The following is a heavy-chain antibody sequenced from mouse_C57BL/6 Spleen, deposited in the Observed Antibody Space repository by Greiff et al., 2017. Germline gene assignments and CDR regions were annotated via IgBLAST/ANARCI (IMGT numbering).Heavy chain of an antibody. Sequence: QVQLQQSGAELVKPGASVKISCKASGYAFSSYWMNWVKQRPGKGLEWIGQIYPGDGDTNYNGKFKGKATLTADKSSSTAYMQLSSLTSEDSAVYFCARRGITPLGYFDVWGTGTTVTVSS. CDR2: IYPGDGDT. V-gene: IGHV1-80*01. D-gene: IGHD2-4*01. CDR1: GYAFSSYW. J-gene: IGHJ1*03. CDR3: ARRGITPLGYFDV.